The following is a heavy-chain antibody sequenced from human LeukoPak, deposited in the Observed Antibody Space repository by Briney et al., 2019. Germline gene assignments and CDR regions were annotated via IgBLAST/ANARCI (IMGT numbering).Heavy chain of an antibody. CDR1: GGTFSSYT. CDR2: IIPFFAIV. J-gene: IGHJ4*02. CDR3: VRDSLTSGYYFY. D-gene: IGHD3-22*01. V-gene: IGHV1-69*04. Sequence: SVKVSCKASGGTFSSYTINWVRQAPGQGLEWMGRIIPFFAIVNHAQNFQGRVTITADKSTSTAYMELSSLRSEDTAVYYCVRDSLTSGYYFYWGQGTLVTVSS.